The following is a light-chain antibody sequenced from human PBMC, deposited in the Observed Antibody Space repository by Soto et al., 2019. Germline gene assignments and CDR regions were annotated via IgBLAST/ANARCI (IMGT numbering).Light chain of an antibody. CDR1: QGTRND. J-gene: IGKJ1*01. Sequence: DIQMTQSPSSLSASVGDRVTITCRASQGTRNDLGWYQEKPGKAPKRLIYAASSLQSGVPSRFSGSGSGTDFALTSSTPHPEDFATYYCLQHNSYPWTFGQGTQVEVE. CDR3: LQHNSYPWT. V-gene: IGKV1-17*01. CDR2: AAS.